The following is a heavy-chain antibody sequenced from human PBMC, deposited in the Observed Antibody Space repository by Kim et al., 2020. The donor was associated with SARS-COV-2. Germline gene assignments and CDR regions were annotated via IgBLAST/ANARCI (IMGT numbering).Heavy chain of an antibody. CDR3: ARSPGPYYYGSGSYSYYFDY. Sequence: GGSLRLSCAASGFTFSSYAMHWVRQAPGKGLEWVAVISYDGSNKYYADSVKGRFTISRDNSKNTLYLQMNSLRAEDTAVYYCARSPGPYYYGSGSYSYYFDYWGQGTLVTVSS. CDR1: GFTFSSYA. D-gene: IGHD3-10*01. V-gene: IGHV3-30*04. J-gene: IGHJ4*02. CDR2: ISYDGSNK.